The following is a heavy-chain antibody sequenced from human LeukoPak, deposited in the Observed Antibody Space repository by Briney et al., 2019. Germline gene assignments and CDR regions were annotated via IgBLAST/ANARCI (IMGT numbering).Heavy chain of an antibody. V-gene: IGHV4-59*08. CDR2: IYYSGST. CDR1: GGSISSYY. CDR3: AAIAVAGTSYYYYGMDV. D-gene: IGHD6-19*01. Sequence: SETLSLTCTVSGGSISSYYWSWIRQPPGKGLEWIGYIYYSGSTNYKPSLKSRVTTSVDTSKNQFSLKLSSVTAADTAVYYCAAIAVAGTSYYYYGMDVWGQGTTVTVSS. J-gene: IGHJ6*02.